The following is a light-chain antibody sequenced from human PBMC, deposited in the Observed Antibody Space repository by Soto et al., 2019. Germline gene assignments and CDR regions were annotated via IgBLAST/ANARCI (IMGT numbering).Light chain of an antibody. V-gene: IGKV1-27*01. CDR2: AAS. CDR3: QKYMSAPVT. Sequence: DFQMTQSPSSLSASVGDRVTITCRASQGINNSLAWYQQKPGKVPKLLIYAASPLQPGVPSRFSGSGSGTDFTLTISSLQPEDVSTYYCQKYMSAPVTFGQGTRLQIK. J-gene: IGKJ5*01. CDR1: QGINNS.